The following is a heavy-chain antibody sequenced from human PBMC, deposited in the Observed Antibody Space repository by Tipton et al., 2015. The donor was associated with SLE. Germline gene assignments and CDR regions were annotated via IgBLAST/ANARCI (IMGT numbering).Heavy chain of an antibody. CDR1: GYSISSGYY. D-gene: IGHD5-18*01. J-gene: IGHJ4*02. CDR3: ASTWIQPSYFDY. V-gene: IGHV4-38-2*01. Sequence: TLSLTCGVSGYSISSGYYWGWIRQPPGKGLEWIGSIYHSGSTYYNPSLKSRVTISVDTSKNQFSLKLSSVTAADTAVYHCASTWIQPSYFDYWGQGTLVTVSS. CDR2: IYHSGST.